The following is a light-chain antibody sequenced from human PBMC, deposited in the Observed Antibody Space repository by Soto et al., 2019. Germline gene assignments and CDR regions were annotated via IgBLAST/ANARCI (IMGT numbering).Light chain of an antibody. J-gene: IGLJ1*01. CDR2: GNS. V-gene: IGLV1-40*01. CDR3: QSYDSSLSGFYV. Sequence: QSVLTQPPSVSGAPGQRVTISCTGSSSNIGAGYDVHWYQQLPGTAPKLLMYGNSNRPSGVPDRFSGCKSGTSASLAITGLQAEDEADYYCQSYDSSLSGFYVFGSGTKLTVL. CDR1: SSNIGAGYD.